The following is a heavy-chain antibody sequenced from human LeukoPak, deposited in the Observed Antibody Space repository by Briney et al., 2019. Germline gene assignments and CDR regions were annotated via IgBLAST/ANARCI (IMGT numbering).Heavy chain of an antibody. D-gene: IGHD5-18*01. CDR2: IIPIFGTA. Sequence: SVKVSCKASGGTFSSYAISWVRQAPGQGLEWMGGIIPIFGTANYAQKFQGRVTITADESTSTAYMELSSLRSEDTAVYYCARHWWIQLWYFDYWGQGTLVTVSS. CDR3: ARHWWIQLWYFDY. V-gene: IGHV1-69*13. J-gene: IGHJ4*02. CDR1: GGTFSSYA.